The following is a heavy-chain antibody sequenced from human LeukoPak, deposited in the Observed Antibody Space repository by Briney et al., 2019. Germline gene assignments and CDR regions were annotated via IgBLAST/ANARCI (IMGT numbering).Heavy chain of an antibody. V-gene: IGHV3-23*01. J-gene: IGHJ4*02. D-gene: IGHD6-19*01. CDR3: AKGIAVAGVVDY. CDR1: GFAFGTCA. CDR2: ISGSGGST. Sequence: GGSLRLSCVDSGFAFGTCAMSWVRQAPGKGLEWVSAISGSGGSTYYADSVKGRFTISRDNSKNTLYLQMNSLRAEDTAVYYCAKGIAVAGVVDYWGQGTLVTVSS.